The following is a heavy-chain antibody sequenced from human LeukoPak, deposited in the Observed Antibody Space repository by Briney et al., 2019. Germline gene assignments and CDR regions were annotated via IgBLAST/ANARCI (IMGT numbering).Heavy chain of an antibody. D-gene: IGHD6-13*01. V-gene: IGHV3-23*01. CDR2: ISGSGGSR. CDR3: AKITSSSWSLRAYDI. CDR1: GFSFRSYS. Sequence: PGGSLRLSCTPSGFSFRSYSMTWVRQAPGKGLEWVSGISGSGGSRYYADSVKGRFTISRDNSKNTLYLQMNSLRAEDTAVYYCAKITSSSWSLRAYDIWGQGTMVAVSS. J-gene: IGHJ3*02.